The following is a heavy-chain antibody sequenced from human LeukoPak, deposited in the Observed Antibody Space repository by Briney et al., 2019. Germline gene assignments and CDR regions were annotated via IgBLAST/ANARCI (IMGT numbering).Heavy chain of an antibody. Sequence: GGSLRLSCGASGFTFSSYSMNWVRQAPGKGLEWVSYISSSSSTIYYADSVKGRFTISRDNAKNSLYLQMNSLRDEDTAVYYCASFSIAALQDFFDYWGQGTLVTVSS. CDR1: GFTFSSYS. D-gene: IGHD6-6*01. J-gene: IGHJ4*02. CDR3: ASFSIAALQDFFDY. V-gene: IGHV3-48*02. CDR2: ISSSSSTI.